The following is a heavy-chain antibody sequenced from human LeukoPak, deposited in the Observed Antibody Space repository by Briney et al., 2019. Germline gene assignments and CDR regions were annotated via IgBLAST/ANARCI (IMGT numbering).Heavy chain of an antibody. D-gene: IGHD3-10*01. J-gene: IGHJ6*03. V-gene: IGHV1-69*13. CDR3: AKSFGEGYYYYYMDV. CDR2: IIPIFGTA. CDR1: GGTFSSYA. Sequence: ASVKVSCKASGGTFSSYAISWVRQAPGQGLEWMGGIIPIFGTANYAQKFQGRVTITADESTSTAYMELSSLRAEDTALYYCAKSFGEGYYYYYMDVWGKGTTVTISS.